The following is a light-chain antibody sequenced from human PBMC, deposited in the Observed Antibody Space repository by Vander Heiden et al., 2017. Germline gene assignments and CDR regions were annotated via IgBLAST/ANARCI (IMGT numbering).Light chain of an antibody. Sequence: QSVLTQPPSLSAAPGQPLTIPCTGSSSNMGAGFDVHWYQQLPGTAPKLLISGYSNRPSGVPDRFSASKSGTSASLAIAGLQPEDEADYCCQSYDSSLSGARSFGGGTKLSVL. CDR1: SSNMGAGFD. V-gene: IGLV1-40*01. CDR3: QSYDSSLSGARS. CDR2: GYS. J-gene: IGLJ2*01.